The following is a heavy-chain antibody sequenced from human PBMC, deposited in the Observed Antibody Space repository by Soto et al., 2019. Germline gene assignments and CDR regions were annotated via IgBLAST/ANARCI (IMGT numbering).Heavy chain of an antibody. Sequence: QVQLVESGGGVVQPGRSLRLSCAASGFTFSTYAMHWVRQAPGKVLEWVAVISYDGTNKYYADSVRGRVTISRDNSKNTLFLQMNSLIAEDTAVYYCAKDGGVYNEGYVMLDKYYYGMDVWGQVTTVTVSS. V-gene: IGHV3-30-3*01. D-gene: IGHD2-8*02. J-gene: IGHJ6*02. CDR3: AKDGGVYNEGYVMLDKYYYGMDV. CDR2: ISYDGTNK. CDR1: GFTFSTYA.